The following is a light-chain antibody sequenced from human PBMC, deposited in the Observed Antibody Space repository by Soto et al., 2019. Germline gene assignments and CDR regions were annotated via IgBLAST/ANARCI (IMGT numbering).Light chain of an antibody. CDR2: EVF. CDR3: SSYTSSSTLV. V-gene: IGLV2-14*01. CDR1: SSDVGKYDY. J-gene: IGLJ1*01. Sequence: QSVLTQPPSASGSPGQSVTISCTGTSSDVGKYDYVSWFQHHPGKAPKLIIYEVFNRPSGVSNRFSGSRSDNTASLTISGLQAEDEADYYCSSYTSSSTLVFGTGTKLTVL.